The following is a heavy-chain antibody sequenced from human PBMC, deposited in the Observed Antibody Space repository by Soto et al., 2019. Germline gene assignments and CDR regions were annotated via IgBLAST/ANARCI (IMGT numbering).Heavy chain of an antibody. CDR3: VRSALRYFDWLLLAHDFDY. CDR2: IKQDGSEK. CDR1: GFTFSSYW. V-gene: IGHV3-7*01. J-gene: IGHJ4*02. D-gene: IGHD3-9*01. Sequence: GGSLRLSCAASGFTFSSYWMSWVRQAPGKGLEWVANIKQDGSEKYYVDSVKGRFTISRDNAKNSLYLQMNSLRAEDTAVYYCVRSALRYFDWLLLAHDFDYWGQGSLVTVSS.